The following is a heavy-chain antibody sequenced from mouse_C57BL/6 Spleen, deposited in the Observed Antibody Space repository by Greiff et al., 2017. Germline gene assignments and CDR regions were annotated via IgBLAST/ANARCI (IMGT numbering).Heavy chain of an antibody. CDR2: IDPSDSYT. J-gene: IGHJ2*01. Sequence: QVQLQQPGAELVKPGASVKLSCKASGYTFTSYWMQWVKQRPGQGLEWIGEIDPSDSYTNYNQKFKGKATLTVDTSSRTAYMQLSSLTSEDSAVYYCARWENFYYGSSDYWGQGTTLTVSS. D-gene: IGHD1-1*01. V-gene: IGHV1-50*01. CDR1: GYTFTSYW. CDR3: ARWENFYYGSSDY.